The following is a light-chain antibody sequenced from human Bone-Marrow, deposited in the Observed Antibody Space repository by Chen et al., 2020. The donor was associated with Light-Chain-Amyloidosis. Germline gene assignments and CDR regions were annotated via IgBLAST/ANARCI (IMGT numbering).Light chain of an antibody. Sequence: QSALTQPASVSGSPGQSITIPCTRTSGDVGTYNYVSWYHQHPGKAPKVMIYAVSNRPSGVSNRVSGSKSGNTASLTISGLQAEDEADYYCSSFKSSSSYVFGPGTKVTVL. V-gene: IGLV2-14*01. CDR3: SSFKSSSSYV. J-gene: IGLJ1*01. CDR1: SGDVGTYNY. CDR2: AVS.